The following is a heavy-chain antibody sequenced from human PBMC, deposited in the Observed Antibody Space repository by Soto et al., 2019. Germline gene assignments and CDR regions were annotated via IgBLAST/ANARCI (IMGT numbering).Heavy chain of an antibody. CDR2: IWYDGSNK. D-gene: IGHD6-13*01. Sequence: SGGSLRLSCAASGFTFSSYVMHWVRQAPGKGLEWVAVIWYDGSNKYYADSVKGRFTISRDNSKNTLYLQMNSLRAEDTAVYYCARDFGIAEAGTFFWFDPWGKGNPLNVYS. CDR3: ARDFGIAEAGTFFWFDP. CDR1: GFTFSSYV. J-gene: IGHJ5*02. V-gene: IGHV3-33*01.